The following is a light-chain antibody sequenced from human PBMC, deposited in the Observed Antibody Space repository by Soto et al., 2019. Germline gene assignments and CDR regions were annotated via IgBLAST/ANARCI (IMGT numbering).Light chain of an antibody. CDR2: GDT. Sequence: QLVLTQPPSVSGAPGQRITIPCTGSSSNIGAGFDVHWYQQLPGTAPKLLIYGDTNRPSGVPDRFSGSKSGSSASLAITGLQAEDEADYYCQSYDSSLSGSGVVFGGGTKLTVL. J-gene: IGLJ2*01. V-gene: IGLV1-40*01. CDR3: QSYDSSLSGSGVV. CDR1: SSNIGAGFD.